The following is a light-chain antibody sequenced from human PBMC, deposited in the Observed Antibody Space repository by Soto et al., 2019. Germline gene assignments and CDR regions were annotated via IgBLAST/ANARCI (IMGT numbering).Light chain of an antibody. CDR2: DVS. J-gene: IGKJ4*01. V-gene: IGKV3-11*01. CDR1: QSVTSF. CDR3: QQRSNWPLT. Sequence: EIVLTQSPVTLSLSPGERATLSCRASQSVTSFLAWYQQKPGQAPRLLIYDVSNRATGIPARFSGSGSGTDFTLTISSLEPEDFAVYYCQQRSNWPLTFGCGTKVEIK.